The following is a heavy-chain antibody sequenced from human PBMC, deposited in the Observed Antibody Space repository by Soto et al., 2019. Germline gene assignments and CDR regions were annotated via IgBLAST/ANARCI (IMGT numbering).Heavy chain of an antibody. CDR1: GFTFRDFY. CDR2: INFDGDKK. CDR3: ARGGNYFLS. Sequence: EVQLVESGGGLVQRGGSLRLSCTASGFTFRDFYMTWVRQIPGRGLEWVANINFDGDKKDYVNSVKGRFTNSRDNVANSLHLQMDSLTAEDAAVYYCARGGNYFLSWGKGTLVTVSS. V-gene: IGHV3-7*05. J-gene: IGHJ1*01. D-gene: IGHD1-26*01.